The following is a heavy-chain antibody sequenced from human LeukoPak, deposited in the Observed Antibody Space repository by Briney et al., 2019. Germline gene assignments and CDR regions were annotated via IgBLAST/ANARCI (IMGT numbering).Heavy chain of an antibody. J-gene: IGHJ6*03. Sequence: SETLSLTCTVSGGSISSYYWSWIRQPAGKGLEWIGRIYTSGSTNYNPSLKSRVTMSVGTSKNQFSLKLSSVTAADTAVYYCARDGSSWDYYYYMDVWGKGTTVTISS. V-gene: IGHV4-4*07. CDR1: GGSISSYY. D-gene: IGHD1-1*01. CDR3: ARDGSSWDYYYYMDV. CDR2: IYTSGST.